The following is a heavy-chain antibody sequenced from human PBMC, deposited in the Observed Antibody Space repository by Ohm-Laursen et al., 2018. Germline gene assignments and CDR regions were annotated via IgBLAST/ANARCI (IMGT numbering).Heavy chain of an antibody. J-gene: IGHJ3*02. CDR3: ARGRLSGTRRALDI. CDR1: GYTFINYD. CDR2: MNPKSGDT. V-gene: IGHV1-8*01. D-gene: IGHD1-7*01. Sequence: ASVKVSCKTPGYTFINYDIHWVRQASGQGLEWMGWMNPKSGDTGYAHKFQGRVTMARNASISTANMEMSSLRSEDTAVYYCARGRLSGTRRALDIWGQGTMVTVSS.